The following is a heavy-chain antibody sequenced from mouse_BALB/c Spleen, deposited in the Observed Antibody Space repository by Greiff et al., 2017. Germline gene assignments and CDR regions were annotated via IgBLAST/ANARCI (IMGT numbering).Heavy chain of an antibody. CDR2: SRNKANDYTT. CDR3: ARAAYGNYFDY. V-gene: IGHV7-1*02. J-gene: IGHJ2*01. D-gene: IGHD2-1*01. Sequence: EVNLVESGGGLVQPGGSLRLSCATSGFTFSDFYMEWVRQPPGKRLEWIAASRNKANDYTTEYSASVKGRFIVSRDTSQSILYLQMNALRAEDTAIYYCARAAYGNYFDYWGQGTTLTVSS. CDR1: GFTFSDFY.